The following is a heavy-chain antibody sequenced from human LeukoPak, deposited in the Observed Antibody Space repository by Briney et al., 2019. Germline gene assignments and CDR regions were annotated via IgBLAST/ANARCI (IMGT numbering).Heavy chain of an antibody. CDR3: VKDPSGNYFYFDY. CDR2: ISSSGTTI. V-gene: IGHV3-48*03. CDR1: GFTFSNYE. D-gene: IGHD1-26*01. J-gene: IGHJ4*02. Sequence: GGSLRLSCAASGFTFSNYEMNWVRQAPGKGLEWVSYISSSGTTIYYADSVKGRFTISRDNSEVTLYLQMTSLRPEDTAIYYCVKDPSGNYFYFDYWGQGTLVTVSS.